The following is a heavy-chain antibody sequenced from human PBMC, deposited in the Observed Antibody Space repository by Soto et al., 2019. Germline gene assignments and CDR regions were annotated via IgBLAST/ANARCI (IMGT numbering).Heavy chain of an antibody. Sequence: EVQLVESGGGLVQPGGSLRLSCAASGFTFSSYWMSWVRQAPGKGLEWVANIKQDGSEKYYVDSVKGRFTISRDNAKNALYLQMSSLRAEDTAVYYCARDPDYYGMDVWGQGTTVTVSS. J-gene: IGHJ6*02. CDR1: GFTFSSYW. V-gene: IGHV3-7*01. CDR3: ARDPDYYGMDV. CDR2: IKQDGSEK.